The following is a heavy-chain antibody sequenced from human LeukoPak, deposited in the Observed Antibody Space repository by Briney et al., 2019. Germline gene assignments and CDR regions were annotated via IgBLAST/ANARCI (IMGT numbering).Heavy chain of an antibody. CDR3: ARERYCSGGSCYSHAFDI. CDR1: GFTFSSYA. J-gene: IGHJ3*02. CDR2: ISSNVGST. Sequence: GGSRILSCAASGFTFSSYAMHWVRQAPGKGLEYVSAISSNVGSTYYANSVKGRFTISRDNSKNTLYLQMGSLRAEDMAVYYCARERYCSGGSCYSHAFDIWGQGTMVTVSS. D-gene: IGHD2-15*01. V-gene: IGHV3-64*01.